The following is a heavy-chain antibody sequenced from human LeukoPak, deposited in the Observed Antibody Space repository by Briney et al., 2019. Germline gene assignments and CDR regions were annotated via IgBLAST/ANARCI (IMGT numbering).Heavy chain of an antibody. CDR2: ISGSGGST. CDR1: GFTFSSYS. CDR3: ARRVAAQTYYFDY. V-gene: IGHV3-21*01. J-gene: IGHJ4*02. Sequence: GGSLRLSCAASGFTFSSYSMNWVRQAPGKGLEWVSAISGSGGSTYYADSVKGRFTISRDNAKNSLYLQMNSLRAEDTAVYYCARRVAAQTYYFDYWGQGTLVTVSS. D-gene: IGHD2-15*01.